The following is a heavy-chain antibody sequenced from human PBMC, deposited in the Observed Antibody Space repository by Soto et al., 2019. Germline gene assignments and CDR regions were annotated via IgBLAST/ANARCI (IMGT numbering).Heavy chain of an antibody. CDR1: GGSISSCY. D-gene: IGHD2-15*01. V-gene: IGHV4-59*01. CDR2: IYYSGST. Sequence: WETLSLTCPVSGGSISSCYWSWIRQPPGKGLEWIGYIYYSGSTNYNPSLKSRVTISVDTSKNQFSLKLSSVTAADTAVYYCARAAVVVAATVWELEWFDPWGQGTLVTVSS. J-gene: IGHJ5*02. CDR3: ARAAVVVAATVWELEWFDP.